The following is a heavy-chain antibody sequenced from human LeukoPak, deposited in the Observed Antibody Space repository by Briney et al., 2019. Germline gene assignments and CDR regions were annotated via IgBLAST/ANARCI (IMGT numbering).Heavy chain of an antibody. CDR1: GGSFSGYY. CDR3: ARATGITIFGVVSHFDY. V-gene: IGHV4-34*01. D-gene: IGHD3-3*01. Sequence: PSETLSLTCAVYGGSFSGYYWSWIRQPPGKGLEWIGEINHSGSTNYNPSLKSRVTISVDTSKNQFSLKLSSVTGADTAVYYCARATGITIFGVVSHFDYWGQGTLVTVSS. J-gene: IGHJ4*02. CDR2: INHSGST.